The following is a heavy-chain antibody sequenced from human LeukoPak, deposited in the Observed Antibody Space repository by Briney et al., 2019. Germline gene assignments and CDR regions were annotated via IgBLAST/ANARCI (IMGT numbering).Heavy chain of an antibody. CDR1: GGSMRSCY. Sequence: SETLSLTCTVSGGSMRSCYWSWIRQPPGKGLEWIGYSYYSGNTYYNPSLKSRATISIDTSKNQFSLRLSSVTAADTAVYYCARVDFSDLGYFDYWGQGTLVTVSS. CDR3: ARVDFSDLGYFDY. J-gene: IGHJ4*02. CDR2: SYYSGNT. V-gene: IGHV4-59*01. D-gene: IGHD4-17*01.